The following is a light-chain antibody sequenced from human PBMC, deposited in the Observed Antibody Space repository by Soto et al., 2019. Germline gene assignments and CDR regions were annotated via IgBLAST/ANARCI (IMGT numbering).Light chain of an antibody. CDR2: NVS. V-gene: IGLV2-14*03. Sequence: QSALTQPASVSVSPGQSITISCTGTSSDVGSYNYVSWYQQHPGKAPKLIIYNVSNRPSGVSDRFSGSKSGNTASLTISGLQADDEADYYCSSYTSSSTLVFGTGTKLTV. CDR1: SSDVGSYNY. CDR3: SSYTSSSTLV. J-gene: IGLJ1*01.